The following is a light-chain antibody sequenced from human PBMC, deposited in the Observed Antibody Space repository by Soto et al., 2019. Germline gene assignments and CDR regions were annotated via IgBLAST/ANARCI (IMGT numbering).Light chain of an antibody. CDR1: SSDVGAYNY. CDR2: EVS. V-gene: IGLV2-14*01. CDR3: YSYTTSSTWV. J-gene: IGLJ3*02. Sequence: QSALTQPASVSGSPGQSIAISCTGTSSDVGAYNYVSWYQQHPGKAPKLMIYEVSNRPSGVSNRFSGSKSDNTASLTISGIQAEDEADYYCYSYTTSSTWVFGGGTQLTVL.